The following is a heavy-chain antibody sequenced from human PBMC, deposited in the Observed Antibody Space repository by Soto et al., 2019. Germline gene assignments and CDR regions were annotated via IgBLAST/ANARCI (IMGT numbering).Heavy chain of an antibody. Sequence: PGGSLRLSCASSGFTFSSYAMHWGRQAPGKGLEWVAVISYDGSNKYYADSVKGRFTISRDNSKNTLYLQMNSLRAEDTAVYYCARDWVDYFISTSCRRAIDYCGTGRLFTLSS. CDR3: ARDWVDYFISTSCRRAIDY. CDR2: ISYDGSNK. V-gene: IGHV3-30-3*01. J-gene: IGHJ4*02. D-gene: IGHD2-2*01. CDR1: GFTFSSYA.